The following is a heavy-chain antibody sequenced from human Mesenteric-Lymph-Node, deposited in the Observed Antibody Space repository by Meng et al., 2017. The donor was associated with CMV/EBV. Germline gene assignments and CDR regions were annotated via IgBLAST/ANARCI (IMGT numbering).Heavy chain of an antibody. CDR2: IKWDGIFT. CDR3: ARGGSSRGGSKGLDY. J-gene: IGHJ4*02. CDR1: GFSLSTYW. D-gene: IGHD3-10*01. V-gene: IGHV3-74*03. Sequence: GESLKISCTASGFSLSTYWMHWVRQAPGGGLLWVSHIKWDGIFTTYTDSVKGRFTISRDIAKNTFYLQMNSLRSEDTAVYFCARGGSSRGGSKGLDYWGQGTRVTVSS.